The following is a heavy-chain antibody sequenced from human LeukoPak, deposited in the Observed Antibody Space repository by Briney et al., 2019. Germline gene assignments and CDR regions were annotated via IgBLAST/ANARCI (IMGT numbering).Heavy chain of an antibody. Sequence: SETLSLTCTVSGGSISRYYWSWIRQPPGKGLEWIGYIYYSGSTNYNPSLESRVTISIDTSKNQFSLKLISVTAADTAVYYCARGEDCSSSSCYAWGFFYHGMDVWGQGTTVTVSS. CDR3: ARGEDCSSSSCYAWGFFYHGMDV. CDR1: GGSISRYY. CDR2: IYYSGST. D-gene: IGHD2-2*01. J-gene: IGHJ6*02. V-gene: IGHV4-59*01.